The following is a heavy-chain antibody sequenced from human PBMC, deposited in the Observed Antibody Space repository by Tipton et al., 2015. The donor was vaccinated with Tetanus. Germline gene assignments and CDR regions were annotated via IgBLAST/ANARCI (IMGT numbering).Heavy chain of an antibody. D-gene: IGHD6-19*01. J-gene: IGHJ4*02. CDR2: ISPSGNT. V-gene: IGHV4-34*01. Sequence: TLSLTCAVYGGPFSNYFWRWIRQPPGKGLEWIGEISPSGNTNYNPSLKSRVTISADTSRNQFSLTLSSVTAADTAVYYCARGSGWADFWGQGTLVAVSS. CDR1: GGPFSNYF. CDR3: ARGSGWADF.